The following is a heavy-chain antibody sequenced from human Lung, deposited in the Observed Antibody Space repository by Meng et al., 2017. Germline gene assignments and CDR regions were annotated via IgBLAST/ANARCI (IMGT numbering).Heavy chain of an antibody. J-gene: IGHJ4*02. D-gene: IGHD6-13*01. CDR2: INHSGST. V-gene: IGHV4-34*01. Sequence: QVQLQQWGAGLLKPSETLSLPCAVYGGSFSGYYWSWIRQPPGKGLEWIGEINHSGSTNYNPSLKSRVTISVDTSKNQFSLKLSSVTAADTAVYYCARDRSSSWYCAEYYFDYWGQGTLVTVSS. CDR3: ARDRSSSWYCAEYYFDY. CDR1: GGSFSGYY.